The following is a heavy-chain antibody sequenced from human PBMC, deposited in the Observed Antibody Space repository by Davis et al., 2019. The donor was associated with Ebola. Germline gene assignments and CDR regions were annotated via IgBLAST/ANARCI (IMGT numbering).Heavy chain of an antibody. Sequence: GGSLRLSCAASGFTLSSYAMSWVRQAPGKGLEWVSAISGSGGSTYYADSVKGRFTISRDNSKNTLYLQMNSLRAEDTAVYYCAKQGRYCSGGSCYGYYYYYYGMDVWGQGTTVTVSS. CDR1: GFTLSSYA. V-gene: IGHV3-23*01. J-gene: IGHJ6*02. D-gene: IGHD2-15*01. CDR3: AKQGRYCSGGSCYGYYYYYYGMDV. CDR2: ISGSGGST.